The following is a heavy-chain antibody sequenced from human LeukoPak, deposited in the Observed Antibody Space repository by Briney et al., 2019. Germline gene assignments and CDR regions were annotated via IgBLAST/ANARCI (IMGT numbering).Heavy chain of an antibody. Sequence: SETLSLTCAVYGGPFSGYYWSWIRQPPGKGLEWIGKINHSGSTNYNPSLKSRVTISVDTSKNQFSLKLSSVTAADTAVYYCARASPRYSSSSGNWFDPWGQGTLVTVSS. CDR3: ARASPRYSSSSGNWFDP. CDR1: GGPFSGYY. CDR2: INHSGST. J-gene: IGHJ5*02. D-gene: IGHD6-6*01. V-gene: IGHV4-34*01.